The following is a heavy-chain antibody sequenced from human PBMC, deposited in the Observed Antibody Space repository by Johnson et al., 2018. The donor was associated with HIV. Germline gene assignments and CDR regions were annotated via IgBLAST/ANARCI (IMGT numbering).Heavy chain of an antibody. Sequence: VQLVESGGGVVQPGGSLRLSCAASGFTFSSYGMHWVRQAPGKGLEWVAFIRYDGSNTYYVDSVKGRFTISRDNAKNSLYLQMNSLRAEDTAVYYCARAEGLTGRNAFDIWGQGTMVTVSS. CDR3: ARAEGLTGRNAFDI. J-gene: IGHJ3*02. D-gene: IGHD1-20*01. V-gene: IGHV3-30*02. CDR2: IRYDGSNT. CDR1: GFTFSSYG.